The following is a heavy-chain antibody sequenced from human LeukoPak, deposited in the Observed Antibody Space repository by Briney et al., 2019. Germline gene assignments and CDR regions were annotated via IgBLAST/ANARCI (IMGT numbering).Heavy chain of an antibody. CDR3: AKIAGTYSPDY. Sequence: GGSLRLSCAASGFXFSDYYMAWIRQAPGKGLEWVSYISSSGTYTNYADSVKGRFTISRDNAKKSLYLQMNSLSAEDTAVYYCAKIAGTYSPDYWGQGTLVTVSS. V-gene: IGHV3-11*06. CDR2: ISSSGTYT. CDR1: GFXFSDYY. J-gene: IGHJ4*02. D-gene: IGHD1-26*01.